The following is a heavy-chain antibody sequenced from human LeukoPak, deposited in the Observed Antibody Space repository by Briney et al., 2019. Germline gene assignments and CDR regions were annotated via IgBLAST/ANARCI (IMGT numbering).Heavy chain of an antibody. CDR1: GYSFTSYW. J-gene: IGHJ4*02. V-gene: IGHV5-51*01. Sequence: GESLKISCKGSGYSFTSYWIGCVRQMPGKGLEWMGIIYPGDSDTRYSPSFQGQVTISADKSISTAYLQWSSLKASDTAMYYCARRAASYGYHPLVDYWGQGTLVTVSS. CDR2: IYPGDSDT. D-gene: IGHD5-18*01. CDR3: ARRAASYGYHPLVDY.